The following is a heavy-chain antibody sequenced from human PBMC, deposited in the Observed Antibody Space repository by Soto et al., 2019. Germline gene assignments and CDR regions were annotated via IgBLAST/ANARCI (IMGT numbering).Heavy chain of an antibody. J-gene: IGHJ2*01. CDR2: ISSSSSYR. Sequence: EVQLVESGGGLVKPGGSLRLSCAASGFTFSSYNMNWVRQAPGKGLEWVSSISSSSSYREYADSVKGRFTISQDNAKNSLCQQKDSLRAEDTALDYCARRQEEYCLLTGYYRRYFDLWGRGTLVHVSS. CDR1: GFTFSSYN. CDR3: ARRQEEYCLLTGYYRRYFDL. D-gene: IGHD3-9*01. V-gene: IGHV3-21*01.